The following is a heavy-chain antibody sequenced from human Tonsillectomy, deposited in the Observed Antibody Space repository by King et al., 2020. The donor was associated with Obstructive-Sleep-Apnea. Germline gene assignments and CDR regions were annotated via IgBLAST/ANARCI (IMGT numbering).Heavy chain of an antibody. V-gene: IGHV4-39*07. D-gene: IGHD1-26*01. Sequence: QLQESGPGLVKPSETLSLTCTVSGGSISSSSYYWGWIRQPPGKGLEWIGSSYYSGSTYYNPSLKSRVTISVDTSKNQFSLKLSSVTAADTAVYYCARASGSYGGFDYWGQGTLVTVSS. CDR2: SYYSGST. J-gene: IGHJ4*02. CDR1: GGSISSSSYY. CDR3: ARASGSYGGFDY.